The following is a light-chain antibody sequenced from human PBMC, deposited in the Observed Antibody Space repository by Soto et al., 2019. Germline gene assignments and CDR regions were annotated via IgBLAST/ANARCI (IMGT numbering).Light chain of an antibody. J-gene: IGLJ1*01. V-gene: IGLV2-14*01. CDR3: FSFTGHRSHYV. CDR1: ISDVGGHGY. CDR2: EVT. Sequence: QSALTQPASVSGSPGQSITISCTGTISDVGGHGYVSWYQQHPGKAPKLMIYEVTYRPSGVSDRFSGSKSGNTASLTISGLQAEDEADYYCFSFTGHRSHYVFGTGTKLTVL.